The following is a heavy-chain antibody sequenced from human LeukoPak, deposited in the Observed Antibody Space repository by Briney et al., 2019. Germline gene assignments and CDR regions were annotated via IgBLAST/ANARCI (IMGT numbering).Heavy chain of an antibody. CDR1: GFTVSSNY. Sequence: PGGSLRLSCAASGFTVSSNYMSWDRQAPGKGLEWVSVIYSGGSTYYADSVKGRFTISRDNSKNALYLQMNSLRAEDTAVYYCARAPPYCGGDCYWFDYWGQGTLVTVSS. D-gene: IGHD2-21*02. J-gene: IGHJ4*02. CDR3: ARAPPYCGGDCYWFDY. CDR2: IYSGGST. V-gene: IGHV3-66*01.